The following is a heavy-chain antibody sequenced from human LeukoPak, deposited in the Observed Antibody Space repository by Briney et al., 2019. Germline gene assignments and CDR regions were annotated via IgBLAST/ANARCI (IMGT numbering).Heavy chain of an antibody. Sequence: GGSLRLSCAASGFTFSDHYMIWLRQAPGKGLELISYISHNGDTKYYADSVKGRLSISRDNAKSSLYLEMNSLRVEDTAVYYCARDRHGYFDYWGQGTLVTVSS. CDR1: GFTFSDHY. V-gene: IGHV3-11*01. D-gene: IGHD6-13*01. CDR2: ISHNGDTK. CDR3: ARDRHGYFDY. J-gene: IGHJ4*02.